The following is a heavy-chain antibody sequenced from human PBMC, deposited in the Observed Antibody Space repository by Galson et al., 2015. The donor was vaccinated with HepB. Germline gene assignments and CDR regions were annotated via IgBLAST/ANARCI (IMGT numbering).Heavy chain of an antibody. J-gene: IGHJ2*01. CDR2: IKQDGSEK. V-gene: IGHV3-7*01. CDR1: GFTFSSYW. Sequence: SLRLSCAASGFTFSSYWMSWVRQAPGKGPEWVANIKQDGSEKYYVDSVKGRFTISRDNAKNSLYLQMNSLRAEDTAVYYCARGGGYQHWYFDLWGRGTLVTVSS. D-gene: IGHD5-12*01. CDR3: ARGGGYQHWYFDL.